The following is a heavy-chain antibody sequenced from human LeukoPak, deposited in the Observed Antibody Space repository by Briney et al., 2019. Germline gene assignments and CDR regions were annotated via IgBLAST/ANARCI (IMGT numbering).Heavy chain of an antibody. D-gene: IGHD3-3*01. Sequence: ASVKVSCKASGYTFTSYGISWVRQAPGQGLEWMGWISAYNGNTNYAQKLQGRVTMTTDTSTSTAYMGLRSLRSDDTAVYYCARSGLRFLEWSTSHNWFDPWGQGTLVTVSS. CDR2: ISAYNGNT. V-gene: IGHV1-18*01. CDR1: GYTFTSYG. CDR3: ARSGLRFLEWSTSHNWFDP. J-gene: IGHJ5*02.